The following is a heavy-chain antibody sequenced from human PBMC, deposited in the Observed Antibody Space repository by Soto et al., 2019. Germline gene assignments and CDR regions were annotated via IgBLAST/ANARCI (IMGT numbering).Heavy chain of an antibody. CDR1: GYTFTGYY. CDR3: VTSLNYDFWRDGGRHYYFDY. D-gene: IGHD3-3*01. CDR2: INPNSGGT. Sequence: ASVKVSCKASGYTFTGYYMHWVRQAPGQGLEWMGWINPNSGGTNYAQKFQGRVTMTRDTSISTAYMELSRLRSDDTAVYFCVTSLNYDFWRDGGRHYYFDYWGQGTLVTVSS. J-gene: IGHJ4*02. V-gene: IGHV1-2*02.